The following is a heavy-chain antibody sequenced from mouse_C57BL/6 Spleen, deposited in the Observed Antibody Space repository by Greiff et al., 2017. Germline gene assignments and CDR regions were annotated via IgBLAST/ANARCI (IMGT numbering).Heavy chain of an antibody. Sequence: VKLQQPGAELVRPGSSVKLSCKASGYTFTSYWMHWVKQRPIQGLEWIGNIDPSDSETHYNQKFKDKATLTVDKSSSTAYMQLSSLTSEDSAVYYCARSFYGNYAWFAYWGQGTLVTVSA. CDR1: GYTFTSYW. J-gene: IGHJ3*01. D-gene: IGHD2-10*01. V-gene: IGHV1-52*01. CDR2: IDPSDSET. CDR3: ARSFYGNYAWFAY.